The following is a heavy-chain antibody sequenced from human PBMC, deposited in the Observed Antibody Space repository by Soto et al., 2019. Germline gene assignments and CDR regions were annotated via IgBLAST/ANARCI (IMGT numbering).Heavy chain of an antibody. J-gene: IGHJ4*02. D-gene: IGHD7-27*01. CDR3: ARRWGRTFDY. CDR1: GGSISSYY. V-gene: IGHV4-59*08. Sequence: PSETLSLTCTVSGGSISSYYWSWIRQPPGKGLEWIGYIYYSGSTNYNPSLKSRVTISVDTSKNQFSLKLSSVTAADTTVYYCARRWGRTFDYWGQGTLVTVSS. CDR2: IYYSGST.